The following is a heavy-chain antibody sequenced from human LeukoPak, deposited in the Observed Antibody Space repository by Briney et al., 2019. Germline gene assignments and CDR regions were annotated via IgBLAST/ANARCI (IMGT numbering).Heavy chain of an antibody. J-gene: IGHJ4*02. Sequence: SETLSLTCAVYGGSFSGYYWSWIRQPPGKGLEWIGEINHSGSTNYNPSLKSRVTISVDTSKNQFSLKLSSVTAADTAVYYCARTAGDYWGQGTLVTVSS. CDR1: GGSFSGYY. CDR2: INHSGST. V-gene: IGHV4-34*01. CDR3: ARTAGDY.